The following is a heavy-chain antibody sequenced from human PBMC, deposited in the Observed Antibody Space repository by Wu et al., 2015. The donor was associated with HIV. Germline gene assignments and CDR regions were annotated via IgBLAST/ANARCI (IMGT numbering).Heavy chain of an antibody. V-gene: IGHV1-46*01. J-gene: IGHJ5*02. D-gene: IGHD1-26*01. CDR2: INPIGTST. CDR3: TKTSALIRGAWDWFDT. CDR1: GNTFSNYY. Sequence: QVQLVQPGAEVKKPGASVKVSCKTSGNTFSNYYMQWVRQVPGKGLEWMAMINPIGTSTKYAQKFQGRLTVTRDTSTGVVYMELNSLRSEDTAVYYCTKTSALIRGAWDWFDTWGPGTLVSVS.